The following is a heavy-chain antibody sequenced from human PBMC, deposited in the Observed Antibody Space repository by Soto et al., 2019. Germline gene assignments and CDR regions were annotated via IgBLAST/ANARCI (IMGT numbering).Heavy chain of an antibody. CDR3: ARGQVVAAQH. V-gene: IGHV4-30-2*01. Sequence: QLQLQESGSGLVKPSQTLSLTCAVSGGSISSGGYSWSWIRQPPGKGLEWIGYVYHSGSTYYNPSLKSGVTRSVDRSKNQCSLKLSSVTAADTAVYYCARGQVVAAQHWCQGTLVSVSS. CDR2: VYHSGST. CDR1: GGSISSGGYS. J-gene: IGHJ4*02. D-gene: IGHD2-15*01.